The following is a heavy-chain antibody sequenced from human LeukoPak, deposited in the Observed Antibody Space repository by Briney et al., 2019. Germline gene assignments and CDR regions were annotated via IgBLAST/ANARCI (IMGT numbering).Heavy chain of an antibody. CDR1: GFTFSSYA. CDR3: AKGATVFGVVITSPFDY. D-gene: IGHD3-3*01. J-gene: IGHJ4*02. Sequence: GGSLRLSCAASGFTFSSYAMSWVRQAPGKGLEWVSAISGSGDSTYYADSVKGRFTITRDNSKNTLYLQMNSLRAEDTAVYYCAKGATVFGVVITSPFDYWGQGTLVTVSS. CDR2: ISGSGDST. V-gene: IGHV3-23*01.